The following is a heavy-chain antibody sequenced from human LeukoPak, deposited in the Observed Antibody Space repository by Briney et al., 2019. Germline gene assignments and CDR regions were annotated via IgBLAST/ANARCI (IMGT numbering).Heavy chain of an antibody. CDR1: VGSFSGYY. J-gene: IGHJ4*02. Sequence: PSETLSLTCAVYVGSFSGYYWSWIRQPPGKGLEWIGEINHSGSTNYNPSLKSRVTTSVDTSKNQFSLKLSSVTAADTAVYYCARGESHGSGSFDYWGQGTLVTVSS. CDR2: INHSGST. V-gene: IGHV4-34*01. CDR3: ARGESHGSGSFDY. D-gene: IGHD3-10*01.